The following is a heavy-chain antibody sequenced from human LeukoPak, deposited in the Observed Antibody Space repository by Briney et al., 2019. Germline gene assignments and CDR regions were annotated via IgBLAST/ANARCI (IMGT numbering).Heavy chain of an antibody. Sequence: GGSLRLSCAASGFTVATNSMSWVRQSPGKGLEWVSVIYAGGSTYYAEPVNGRFTISRDNSRNTLFLQMNSLRAEDTALYYCASAREYCGSAECYEYFQHWGQGTLVTVAS. CDR1: GFTVATNS. D-gene: IGHD2-21*01. CDR2: IYAGGST. V-gene: IGHV3-53*01. CDR3: ASAREYCGSAECYEYFQH. J-gene: IGHJ1*01.